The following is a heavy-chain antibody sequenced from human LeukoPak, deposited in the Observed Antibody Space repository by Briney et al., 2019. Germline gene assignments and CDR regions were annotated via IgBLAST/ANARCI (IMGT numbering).Heavy chain of an antibody. J-gene: IGHJ5*02. CDR1: GGSINSGDYF. CDR3: ARCYDTSGYYGHWFDP. D-gene: IGHD3-22*01. Sequence: SETLSLTCSVSGGSINSGDYFWSWIRQHPGKGLEWIGYNHYSGSTYYNPSLKSRVSISADTTKNQFSLKLTSMTAADTAVYHGARCYDTSGYYGHWFDPGGQGTLVTATS. V-gene: IGHV4-31*03. CDR2: NHYSGST.